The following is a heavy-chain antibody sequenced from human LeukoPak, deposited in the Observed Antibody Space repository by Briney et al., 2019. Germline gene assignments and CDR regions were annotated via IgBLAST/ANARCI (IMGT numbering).Heavy chain of an antibody. Sequence: KPSETLSLTCTVSGGSISSYYWSWIRQPPGEGLEWIGYIYYSGSTNYNPSLKSRVTISVDTSKNQFSLKLSSVTVADTAVYYCAGHTYTGLGDYWGQGTLVTVSS. CDR1: GGSISSYY. V-gene: IGHV4-59*01. J-gene: IGHJ4*02. CDR2: IYYSGST. D-gene: IGHD6-19*01. CDR3: AGHTYTGLGDY.